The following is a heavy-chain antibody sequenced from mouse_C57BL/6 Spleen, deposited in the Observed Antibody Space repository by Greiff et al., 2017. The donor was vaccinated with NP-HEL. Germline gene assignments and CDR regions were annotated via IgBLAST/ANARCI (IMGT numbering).Heavy chain of an antibody. CDR2: IDPSDSYT. Sequence: VQLQQSGAELVMPGASVKLSCKASGYTFTSYWMHWVKQRPGQGLEWIGEIDPSDSYTNYNQKFKGKSTLTVEKSSSTAYMQLSSLTSEDSAVYYCARWDYSPFAYWGQGTLVTVSA. D-gene: IGHD2-12*01. CDR1: GYTFTSYW. J-gene: IGHJ3*01. CDR3: ARWDYSPFAY. V-gene: IGHV1-69*01.